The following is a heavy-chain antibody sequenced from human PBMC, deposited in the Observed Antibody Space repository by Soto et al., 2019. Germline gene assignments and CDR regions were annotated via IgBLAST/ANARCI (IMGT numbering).Heavy chain of an antibody. V-gene: IGHV1-8*01. CDR3: ARARQLETALYYYYYYMDV. Sequence: ASVKVSCKASGYTFTSYDINWVRQATGQGLEWMGWMNPNSGNTGYAQKFQGRVTMTRNTSISTAYMELSSLRSEDTAVYYCARARQLETALYYYYYYMDVWGKGTTVTVSS. CDR1: GYTFTSYD. CDR2: MNPNSGNT. J-gene: IGHJ6*03. D-gene: IGHD6-13*01.